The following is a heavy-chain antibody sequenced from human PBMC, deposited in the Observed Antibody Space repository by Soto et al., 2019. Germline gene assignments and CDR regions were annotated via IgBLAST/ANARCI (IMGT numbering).Heavy chain of an antibody. D-gene: IGHD6-13*01. J-gene: IGHJ4*02. V-gene: IGHV1-3*01. Sequence: SSKASRVAFVSYACSSVHHSPRQRLEWMGSINAGNGKRKYAQKFQGRVTITRDASASTAYMELSSLRSEDTAVYYCAREVAAAAHWGQRTLVPVS. CDR2: INAGNGKR. CDR1: RVAFVSYA. CDR3: AREVAAAAH.